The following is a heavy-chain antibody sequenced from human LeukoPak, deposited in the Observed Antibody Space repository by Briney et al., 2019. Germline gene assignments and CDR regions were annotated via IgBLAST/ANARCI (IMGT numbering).Heavy chain of an antibody. CDR2: IYYSGST. J-gene: IGHJ4*01. CDR1: GGSISSYY. V-gene: IGHV4-59*01. Sequence: SETLSLTCTVSGGSISSYYWSWIRQPPGKGLEWIGYIYYSGSTNYNPSLKSRVTISVDTSKNQFSLKLSSVTAADTAVYYCATDPGSSYFDYWGHGTLVTASS. CDR3: ATDPGSSYFDY. D-gene: IGHD1-26*01.